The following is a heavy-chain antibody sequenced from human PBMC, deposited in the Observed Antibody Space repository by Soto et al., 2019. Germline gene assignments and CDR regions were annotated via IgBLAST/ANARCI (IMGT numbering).Heavy chain of an antibody. CDR2: ITNDGSSK. CDR3: APWFGAFDY. Sequence: QVQLVESGGGVVQPGRSLRLSCAASGFTFSSYGMPWVRQAPGKGLEWVAVITNDGSSKYYADSVKGRFTISSDNSKKTLYLQMNSLRAEDTAVYYCAPWFGAFDYWGEGALVTVAS. J-gene: IGHJ4*02. V-gene: IGHV3-30*03. D-gene: IGHD3-10*01. CDR1: GFTFSSYG.